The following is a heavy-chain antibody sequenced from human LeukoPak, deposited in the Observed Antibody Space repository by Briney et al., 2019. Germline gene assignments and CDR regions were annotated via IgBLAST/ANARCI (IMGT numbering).Heavy chain of an antibody. CDR2: ISYDGSNE. V-gene: IGHV3-30*14. CDR1: GFTFSSYV. Sequence: GGSLRLSCAASGFTFSSYVMHWVRQAPGKGLEWVAIISYDGSNEYYADSVKGRFTISRDNSKNTLFLQMNILRAEDTAVYYCARGGGVATIYGFDIWGQGTMVTVSS. J-gene: IGHJ3*02. D-gene: IGHD5-12*01. CDR3: ARGGGVATIYGFDI.